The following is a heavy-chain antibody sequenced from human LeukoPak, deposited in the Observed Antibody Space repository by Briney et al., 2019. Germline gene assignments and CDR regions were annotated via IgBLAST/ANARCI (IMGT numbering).Heavy chain of an antibody. CDR1: GGSINSGDYY. CDR2: IYSSGIT. Sequence: KASETLSLTCTVSGGSINSGDYYWIWIRQPAGKGLEWIGRIYSSGITNYNPSLKSRVTMSVDTSKNQFSLKLSSVTAADTAVYYCASETRISMFRVSYYFDYWGQGTLVTVSS. CDR3: ASETRISMFRVSYYFDY. J-gene: IGHJ4*02. V-gene: IGHV4-61*02. D-gene: IGHD3-10*01.